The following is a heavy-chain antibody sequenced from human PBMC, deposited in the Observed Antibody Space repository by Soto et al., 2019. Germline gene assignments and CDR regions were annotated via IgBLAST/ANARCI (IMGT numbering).Heavy chain of an antibody. CDR2: ISSSSSYI. V-gene: IGHV3-21*01. CDR3: ARGSPLRDWYFDL. CDR1: GFTFSSYS. J-gene: IGHJ2*01. Sequence: GGSLRLSCAASGFTFSSYSMNWVRQAPGKGLEWVSSISSSSSYIYYADSVKGRFTISRDNAKNSLCLQMNSLRAEDTAVYYCARGSPLRDWYFDLWGRGTLVTVSS.